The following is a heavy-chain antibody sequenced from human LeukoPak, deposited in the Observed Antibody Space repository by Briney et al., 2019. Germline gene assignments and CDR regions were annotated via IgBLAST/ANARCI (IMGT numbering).Heavy chain of an antibody. CDR3: ARDSPFDY. J-gene: IGHJ4*02. V-gene: IGHV3-21*04. CDR1: GFTFSGYS. CDR2: ITSSGSSM. Sequence: PGGSLRLSCAGSGFTFSGYSLNWVRQAPGKGLEWVSSITSSGSSMYYADSVKGRFTISRDNSKNTLYLQMNSLRAEDTAVYYCARDSPFDYWGQGTLVTVSS.